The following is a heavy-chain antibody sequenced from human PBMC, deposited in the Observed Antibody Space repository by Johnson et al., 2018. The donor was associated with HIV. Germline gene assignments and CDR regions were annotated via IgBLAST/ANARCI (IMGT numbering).Heavy chain of an antibody. D-gene: IGHD3-3*01. CDR3: ARGAPWSGSDAFDI. CDR2: INWNGGST. Sequence: VQLVESGGDVVRPGGSRRLSCAASGFTFDDYDMTWVRQPPGKGLEWVSGINWNGGSTGYADSVKGRFTISRDNAKNSLYLQMNSLRAEDTALYYCARGAPWSGSDAFDIWGQGTRVTVSS. CDR1: GFTFDDYD. V-gene: IGHV3-20*04. J-gene: IGHJ3*02.